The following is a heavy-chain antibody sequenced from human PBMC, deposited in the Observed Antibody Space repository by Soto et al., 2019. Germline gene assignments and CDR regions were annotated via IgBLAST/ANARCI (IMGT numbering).Heavy chain of an antibody. CDR1: GGSFSGYY. J-gene: IGHJ5*02. CDR2: INHSGST. Sequence: SETLSLTRAVYGGSFSGYYWSWIRQPPGKGLEWIGEINHSGSTNYNPSLKSRVTISVDTSKNQFSLKLSSVPAADTAVYYCGRRGPAWYVRFFDACGQGTLLTVSS. D-gene: IGHD6-13*01. V-gene: IGHV4-34*01. CDR3: GRRGPAWYVRFFDA.